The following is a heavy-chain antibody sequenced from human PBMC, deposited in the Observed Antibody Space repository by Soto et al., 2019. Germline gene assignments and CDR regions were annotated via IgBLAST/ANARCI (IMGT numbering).Heavy chain of an antibody. CDR2: INHSGST. CDR3: ARRSRSIAARYFDY. V-gene: IGHV4-34*01. CDR1: GGSFGGSIDY. D-gene: IGHD6-6*01. J-gene: IGHJ4*02. Sequence: PSETLSLTCAVSGGSFGGSIDYWGRLRQPRGKGLEWIGEINHSGSTNYNPSLKSRVTISVDTSKNQFSLKLSSVTAADTAVYYCARRSRSIAARYFDYWGQGTLVTVSS.